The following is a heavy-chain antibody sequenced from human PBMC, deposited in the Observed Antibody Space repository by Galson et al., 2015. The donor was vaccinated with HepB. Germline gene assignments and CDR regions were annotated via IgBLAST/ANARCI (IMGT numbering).Heavy chain of an antibody. Sequence: TLSLTCAVSGGSISSDDYSWSWIRQPPGKGLEWIGYIYNIGSTYYNPSLKSRVTISVDRSKTQFSLRLNSVTAADTAVYYCARESHYDTNREPSYFFDYWGREPWSPSPQ. CDR3: ARESHYDTNREPSYFFDY. CDR1: GGSISSDDYS. J-gene: IGHJ4*02. D-gene: IGHD3-16*01. CDR2: IYNIGST. V-gene: IGHV4-30-2*01.